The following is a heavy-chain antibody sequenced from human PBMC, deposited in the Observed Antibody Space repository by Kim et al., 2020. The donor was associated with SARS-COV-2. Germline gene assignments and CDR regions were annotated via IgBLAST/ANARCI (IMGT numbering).Heavy chain of an antibody. Sequence: GGSLRLSCAASGFTFSSYSMNWVRQAPGKGLEWVSSISSSSSYIYYADSVKGRFTISRDNAKNSLYLQMNSLRAEDTAVYYCAREIGGRLWFGESSDYWGQGTLVTVSS. J-gene: IGHJ4*02. CDR3: AREIGGRLWFGESSDY. CDR1: GFTFSSYS. D-gene: IGHD3-10*01. V-gene: IGHV3-21*01. CDR2: ISSSSSYI.